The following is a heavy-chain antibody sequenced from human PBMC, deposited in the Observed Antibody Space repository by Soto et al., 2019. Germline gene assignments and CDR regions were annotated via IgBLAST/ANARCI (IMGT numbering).Heavy chain of an antibody. Sequence: QVQLQQWGAGLLKPSETLSLTCAVYGGSFSGYYWSWIRQPPGKGLEWIGEINHSGSTNYNPSLKSRVTISVDTSKNQFSLKLSSVTAADTAVYYCARGRPSFYSSSWYYFDYWGQGTLVTVSS. D-gene: IGHD6-13*01. J-gene: IGHJ4*02. CDR2: INHSGST. CDR1: GGSFSGYY. V-gene: IGHV4-34*01. CDR3: ARGRPSFYSSSWYYFDY.